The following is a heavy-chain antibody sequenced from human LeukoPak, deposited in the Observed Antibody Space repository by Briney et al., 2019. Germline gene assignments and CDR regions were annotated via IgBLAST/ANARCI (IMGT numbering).Heavy chain of an antibody. D-gene: IGHD2-15*01. CDR3: ARAVVVAATRGNWFDP. Sequence: GASVKVSCKASGYTFTSYGISWVRQAPGQGLEWMGWISAYNGNTNYAQKLQGRVTMTTDTSTSTAYMELRSLRSDDTAVYYCARAVVVAATRGNWFDPWGQGTLVTLSS. J-gene: IGHJ5*02. V-gene: IGHV1-18*01. CDR2: ISAYNGNT. CDR1: GYTFTSYG.